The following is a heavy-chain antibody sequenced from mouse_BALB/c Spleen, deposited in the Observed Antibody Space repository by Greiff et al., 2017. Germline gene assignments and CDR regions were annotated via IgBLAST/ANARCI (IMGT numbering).Heavy chain of an antibody. D-gene: IGHD2-2*01. CDR3: VRGDGYAYWYFDV. CDR2: IWTGGGT. J-gene: IGHJ1*01. Sequence: VQLVASGPGLVAPSQSLSITCTVSGFSLHSYDISWIRQPPGKGLEWLGVIWTGGGTNYNSAFMSRLSISKDNSKSQVFLKMNSLQTDDTAIYYCVRGDGYAYWYFDVWRAGTTVTVSS. V-gene: IGHV2-9-2*01. CDR1: GFSLHSYD.